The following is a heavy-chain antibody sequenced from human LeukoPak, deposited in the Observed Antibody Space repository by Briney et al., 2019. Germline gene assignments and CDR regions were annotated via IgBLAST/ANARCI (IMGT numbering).Heavy chain of an antibody. CDR3: ARAHYPLGYCSSTSCYQGY. J-gene: IGHJ4*02. D-gene: IGHD2-2*01. CDR2: ISYDGSNK. V-gene: IGHV3-30-3*01. CDR1: GFTFSSYA. Sequence: PGGSLRLSCAASGFTFSSYAMHWVRQAPGKGLEWVAVISYDGSNKYYADSVKGRFTISRDNSKNTLYLQMNSLRAEDTAVYYCARAHYPLGYCSSTSCYQGYWGQGTLVTVSS.